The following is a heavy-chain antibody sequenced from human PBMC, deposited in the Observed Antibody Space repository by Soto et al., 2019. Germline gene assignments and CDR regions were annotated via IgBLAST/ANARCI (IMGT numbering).Heavy chain of an antibody. CDR3: VRQHSADCSGGLCYHAFDI. CDR1: GGSFNSNY. J-gene: IGHJ3*02. D-gene: IGHD2-15*01. CDR2: IYYSGST. V-gene: IGHV4-59*03. Sequence: SETLSLTCAVSGGSFNSNYWGWIRQPPGKALEWIGYIYYSGSTNYNPSLKSRVTISVDTSRNQFSLNLRSVTAADTAVFYCVRQHSADCSGGLCYHAFDIWGQGTMVTVSS.